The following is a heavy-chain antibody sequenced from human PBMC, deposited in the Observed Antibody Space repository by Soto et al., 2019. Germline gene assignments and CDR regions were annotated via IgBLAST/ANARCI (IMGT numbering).Heavy chain of an antibody. Sequence: GESLKISCKGSGYSFTSYWISWVRQMPGKGLEWTGRIDPSDSYTNYSPSFQGHVTISADKSISTAYLQWSSLKASDTAMYYCARIYGSGSYYPYYFDYWGQGTLVTVSS. J-gene: IGHJ4*02. CDR2: IDPSDSYT. D-gene: IGHD3-10*01. CDR3: ARIYGSGSYYPYYFDY. CDR1: GYSFTSYW. V-gene: IGHV5-10-1*01.